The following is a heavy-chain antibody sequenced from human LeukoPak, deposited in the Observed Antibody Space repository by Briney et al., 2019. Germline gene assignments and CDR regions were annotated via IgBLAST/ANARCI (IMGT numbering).Heavy chain of an antibody. CDR3: TTEMLGRYCSGGSCYSYNWFDP. D-gene: IGHD2-15*01. CDR2: IKSKTDGGTT. J-gene: IGHJ5*02. Sequence: TSGGSLRLSCAASGFTFSNAWMSWVRQAPGKGLEWVGRIKSKTDGGTTDYAAPVKGRFTISRDDSKNTLYLQMNSLKTEDTAVYYCTTEMLGRYCSGGSCYSYNWFDPWGQGTLVIVSS. V-gene: IGHV3-15*01. CDR1: GFTFSNAW.